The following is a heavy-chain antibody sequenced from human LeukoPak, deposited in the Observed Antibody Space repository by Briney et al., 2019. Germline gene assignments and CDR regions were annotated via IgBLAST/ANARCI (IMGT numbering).Heavy chain of an antibody. D-gene: IGHD3-22*01. CDR1: RFTLSDHY. CDR2: ISRSGSAI. V-gene: IGHV3-11*04. CDR3: ARDSQAGPLNQYFDMSGDYFLPGFSDR. J-gene: IGHJ5*02. Sequence: PGGSLRLSCIGSRFTLSDHYMSWIRQAPGKGLEWVSYISRSGSAIFYADSVKGRFTISRDNAKNSLYLQMNNLRAEDTAVYYCARDSQAGPLNQYFDMSGDYFLPGFSDRWGQGTLVTVSS.